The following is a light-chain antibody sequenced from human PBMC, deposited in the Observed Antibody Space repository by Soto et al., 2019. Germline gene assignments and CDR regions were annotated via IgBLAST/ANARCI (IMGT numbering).Light chain of an antibody. CDR2: GAS. Sequence: DIQMTQSPSSLSASAGDRVTFSCPATQGISTFLAWFQQKPGKVPKLLIYGASTLQSGVPSRFSGSGSGTEFTLTISSLQPEDVATYFCQKYSGVLWTFGQGTKVEIK. CDR1: QGISTF. J-gene: IGKJ1*01. V-gene: IGKV1-27*01. CDR3: QKYSGVLWT.